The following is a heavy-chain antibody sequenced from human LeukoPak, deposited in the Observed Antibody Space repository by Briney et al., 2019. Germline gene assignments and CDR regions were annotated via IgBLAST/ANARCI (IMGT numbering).Heavy chain of an antibody. J-gene: IGHJ3*02. CDR2: ISGSGGST. V-gene: IGHV3-23*01. CDR3: AKAAGYDYVWGSYRYGDAFDI. Sequence: PGGSLRLSCAASGFTFSSYAMSWVRQAPGKGLEWVSAISGSGGSTYYADSVKGRFTISRDNSKNTLYLQMNSLRAEDTAVYYCAKAAGYDYVWGSYRYGDAFDIWGQGTMVTVSS. D-gene: IGHD3-16*02. CDR1: GFTFSSYA.